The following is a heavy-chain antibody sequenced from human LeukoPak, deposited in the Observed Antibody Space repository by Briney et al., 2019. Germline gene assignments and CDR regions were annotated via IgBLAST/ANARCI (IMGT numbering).Heavy chain of an antibody. D-gene: IGHD6-25*01. CDR3: ARARGTEAIDY. CDR2: INHGGST. J-gene: IGHJ4*02. CDR1: GGSFSGNY. V-gene: IGHV4-34*01. Sequence: SETLSLTCAVYGGSFSGNYWNWIRQSPGKGLEWIGEINHGGSTNHNPSLKSRVTISVDTSKNQFSLKMRSVTAADTAVYYCARARGTEAIDYWGQGNLVTVSS.